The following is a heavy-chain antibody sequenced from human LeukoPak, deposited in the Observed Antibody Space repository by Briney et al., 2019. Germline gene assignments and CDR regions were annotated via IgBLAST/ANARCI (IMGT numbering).Heavy chain of an antibody. CDR3: ARDGNSAAAGPFDY. J-gene: IGHJ4*02. D-gene: IGHD6-13*01. CDR2: INPNSGGT. CDR1: GYTFTGYY. Sequence: ASVKVSCKASGYTFTGYYMHWVRQAPGQGLEWRGWINPNSGGTNYAQKFQGRVTMTRDTSTSTVYMELSSLRSEDTAVYYCARDGNSAAAGPFDYWGQGTLVTVSS. V-gene: IGHV1-2*02.